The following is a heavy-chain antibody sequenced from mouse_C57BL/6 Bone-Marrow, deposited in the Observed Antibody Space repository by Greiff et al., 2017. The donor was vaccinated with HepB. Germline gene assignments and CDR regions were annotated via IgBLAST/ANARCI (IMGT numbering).Heavy chain of an antibody. J-gene: IGHJ1*03. CDR1: GYTFTSHW. CDR2: IFPGSGST. D-gene: IGHD1-1*01. CDR3: ARDYYGPYWYFDV. Sequence: VQLQQSGPELVRPGASVKISCKAPGYTFTSHWMPWVRQRPGQGLEWIGEIFPGSGSTYYNEKFKGKATLTVDPSSSTAYMQLSSLTSEDAAVYVCARDYYGPYWYFDVWGTGTTVTVSS. V-gene: IGHV1-56*01.